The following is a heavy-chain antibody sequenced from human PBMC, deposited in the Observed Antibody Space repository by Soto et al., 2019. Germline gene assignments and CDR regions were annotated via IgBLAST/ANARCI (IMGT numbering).Heavy chain of an antibody. Sequence: SETLSLTCTVSGGSISSYYWSWIRQPPGKGLEWIGYIYYSGSTNYNPSLKSRVTISVDTSKNQFSLKLSSVTAADTAVYYCARASAVAGYGMDVWGQGTTVTVSS. CDR1: GGSISSYY. J-gene: IGHJ6*02. D-gene: IGHD6-19*01. CDR2: IYYSGST. V-gene: IGHV4-59*01. CDR3: ARASAVAGYGMDV.